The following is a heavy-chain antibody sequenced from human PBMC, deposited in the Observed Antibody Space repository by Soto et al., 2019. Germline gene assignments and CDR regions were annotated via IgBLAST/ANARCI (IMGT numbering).Heavy chain of an antibody. CDR2: ISGYNGDT. D-gene: IGHD2-8*01. Sequence: QGQLVQSGAEVKKPGASVKVSCKASGYTFTRYGISWVRQAPGQGLEWMGWISGYNGDTKYAQKFQGRVTMTIDKSTTTAFMGLRSLTSDDTAVYYCAKNGQPPYYYYGLDVWGQGTTVTVSS. V-gene: IGHV1-18*01. J-gene: IGHJ6*02. CDR1: GYTFTRYG. CDR3: AKNGQPPYYYYGLDV.